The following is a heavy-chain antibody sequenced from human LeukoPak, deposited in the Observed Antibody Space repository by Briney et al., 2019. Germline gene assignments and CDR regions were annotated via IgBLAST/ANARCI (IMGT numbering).Heavy chain of an antibody. J-gene: IGHJ4*02. CDR2: IIPIFGTA. V-gene: IGHV1-69*05. Sequence: ASVKVSCKASGGTFSSYAISWVRQAPGQGLEWMGGIIPIFGTANYAQKFQGRVTITTDESTSTAYMELSSLRSEDTAVCYCARGAGTAMVQYYFDYWGQGTLVTVSS. CDR1: GGTFSSYA. D-gene: IGHD5-18*01. CDR3: ARGAGTAMVQYYFDY.